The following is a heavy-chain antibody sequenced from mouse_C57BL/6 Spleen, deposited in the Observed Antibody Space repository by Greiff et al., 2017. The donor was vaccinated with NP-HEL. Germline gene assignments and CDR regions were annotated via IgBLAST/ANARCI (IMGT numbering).Heavy chain of an antibody. V-gene: IGHV10-1*01. CDR2: IRSKSNNYAT. J-gene: IGHJ4*01. D-gene: IGHD1-1*01. CDR3: VRRGSRDAMDY. Sequence: EVQLVESGGGLVQPKGSLKLSCAASGFSFNTYAMNWVRQAPGKGLEWVARIRSKSNNYATYYADSVKDRFTISRDDSESMLYLQMNNLKTEDTAMYYCVRRGSRDAMDYWGQGTSVTVSS. CDR1: GFSFNTYA.